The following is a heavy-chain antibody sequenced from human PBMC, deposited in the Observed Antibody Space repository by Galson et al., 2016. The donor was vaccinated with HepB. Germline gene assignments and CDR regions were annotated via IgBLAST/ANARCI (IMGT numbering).Heavy chain of an antibody. D-gene: IGHD3/OR15-3a*01. CDR3: AAVATFGLEYYFDY. J-gene: IGHJ4*02. CDR1: GYTLSGYY. V-gene: IGHV1-2*02. CDR2: INPNSGGT. Sequence: SVKVSCKASGYTLSGYYKHWVRQAPGQGLEWMGWINPNSGGTNYAQKFQGRVTMTRDTSISTAYMELSRLRSDDTAVYYCAAVATFGLEYYFDYWGQGTLVTVSS.